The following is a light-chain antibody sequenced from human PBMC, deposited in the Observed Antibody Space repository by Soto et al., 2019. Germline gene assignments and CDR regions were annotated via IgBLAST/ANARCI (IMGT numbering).Light chain of an antibody. Sequence: QSVLTQPPSVSGAPGQRVTISCTGSRSSIGAGYDVHWYQQLPGSAPKLLIYSNIHRPSGVPDRFSGSKSGTSASLAITGLQAEDEADYYCQSYDTNLSGYVFGTGTKVTVL. CDR3: QSYDTNLSGYV. CDR1: RSSIGAGYD. CDR2: SNI. J-gene: IGLJ1*01. V-gene: IGLV1-40*01.